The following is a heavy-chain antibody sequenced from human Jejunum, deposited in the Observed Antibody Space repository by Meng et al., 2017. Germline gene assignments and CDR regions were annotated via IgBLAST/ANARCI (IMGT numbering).Heavy chain of an antibody. J-gene: IGHJ4*02. CDR1: GFTFSTNY. CDR2: SGRSRDT. V-gene: IGHV3-23*01. CDR3: AKHLSGSYTFDS. D-gene: IGHD1-26*01. Sequence: GESLKISCAASGFTFSTNYMSWVRRAPGKGLEWVSASGRSRDTYYADSVKGRFTISRGTSKNTLYLEMNSLRAEDTAVYYCAKHLSGSYTFDSWGQGTLVTVSS.